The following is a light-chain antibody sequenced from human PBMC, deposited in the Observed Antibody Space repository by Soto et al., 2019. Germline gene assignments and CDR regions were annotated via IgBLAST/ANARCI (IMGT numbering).Light chain of an antibody. CDR1: QAINSY. Sequence: IQLTQSPSSLSASVGDRVTITCRASQAINSYLAWYQQEPGKAPKLLIYGGSTLQSGVPSRFSGSGSGTDFTLTISSLQSEDFATYYSQHLNAFPLTFGGGTKVEI. J-gene: IGKJ4*01. CDR2: GGS. CDR3: QHLNAFPLT. V-gene: IGKV1-9*01.